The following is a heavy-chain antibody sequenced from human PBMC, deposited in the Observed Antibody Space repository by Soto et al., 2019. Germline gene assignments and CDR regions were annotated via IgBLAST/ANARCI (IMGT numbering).Heavy chain of an antibody. V-gene: IGHV4-34*01. CDR2: IYYSGST. D-gene: IGHD4-4*01. Sequence: QVQLQQWGAGLLKPSETLSLTCAVYGGSFSGYYWSWIRQPPGKGLEWIGYIYYSGSTYYNPSLKSRVTISVDTSKNQFSLKLSSVTAADTAVYYCARDRSNYSNYVGGMDVWGQGTTVTVSS. J-gene: IGHJ6*02. CDR1: GGSFSGYY. CDR3: ARDRSNYSNYVGGMDV.